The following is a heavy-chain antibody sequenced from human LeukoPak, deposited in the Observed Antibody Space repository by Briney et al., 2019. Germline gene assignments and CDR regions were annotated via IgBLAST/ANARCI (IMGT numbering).Heavy chain of an antibody. J-gene: IGHJ4*02. CDR3: ARDTTIFGVVTCDY. Sequence: GASVKVSCKASGYTFTSYYMHWVRQAPGQGLEWMGWISAYNGNTNYAQKLQGRVTMTTDTSTSTAYMELRSLRSDNTAVYYCARDTTIFGVVTCDYWGQGTLVTVSS. CDR1: GYTFTSYY. D-gene: IGHD3-3*01. V-gene: IGHV1-18*04. CDR2: ISAYNGNT.